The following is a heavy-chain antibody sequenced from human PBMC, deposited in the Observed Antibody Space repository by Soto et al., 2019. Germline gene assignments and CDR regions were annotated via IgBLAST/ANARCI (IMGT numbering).Heavy chain of an antibody. J-gene: IGHJ4*02. V-gene: IGHV4-59*08. CDR1: GGSISSYY. D-gene: IGHD6-19*01. Sequence: QVQLQESGPGLVKPSETLSLTCTVSGGSISSYYWSWIRQPPGKGLEWIGYIHYSGSTNYNPSLQSRVTISVDTSKNQFSLKLSSVTAADTAVYYCSSLWGWSVDYWGQGTLVTVSS. CDR2: IHYSGST. CDR3: SSLWGWSVDY.